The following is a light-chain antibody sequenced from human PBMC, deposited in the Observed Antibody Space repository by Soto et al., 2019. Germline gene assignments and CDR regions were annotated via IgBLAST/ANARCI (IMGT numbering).Light chain of an antibody. Sequence: EIVMTQSPAALSVSPGERVTLSCRASQSISFNLAWYQQKPGQAPRLLIYIASTRAAGIPARFSGSGSGTEFTLTISSLQSEDFAIYYCQPYNNWPLTFGGGTKVDI. J-gene: IGKJ4*01. V-gene: IGKV3-15*01. CDR1: QSISFN. CDR3: QPYNNWPLT. CDR2: IAS.